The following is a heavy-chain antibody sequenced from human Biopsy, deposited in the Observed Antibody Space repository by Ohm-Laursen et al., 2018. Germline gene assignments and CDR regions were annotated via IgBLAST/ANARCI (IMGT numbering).Heavy chain of an antibody. V-gene: IGHV3-74*01. Sequence: SLRLSCSASGFTFTNSWMHWVRQVPGKGLVWVSRINPDGSTTTYANSVKGRFTISRDNAKKTVYLQMNSLRAEDTAVYYCASAPDCGGGTCYSHCYYGLDVWGQGTTVTVSS. D-gene: IGHD2-15*01. CDR3: ASAPDCGGGTCYSHCYYGLDV. CDR1: GFTFTNSW. J-gene: IGHJ6*02. CDR2: INPDGSTT.